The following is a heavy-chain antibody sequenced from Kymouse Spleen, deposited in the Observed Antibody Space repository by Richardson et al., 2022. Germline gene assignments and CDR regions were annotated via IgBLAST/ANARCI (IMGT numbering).Heavy chain of an antibody. Sequence: EVQLVESGGGLVQPGRSLRLSCAASGFTFDDYAMHWVRQAPGKGLEWVSGISWNSGSIGYADSVKGRFTISRDNAKNSLYLQMNSLRAEDTALYYCAKGYDYSHYYYGMDVWGQGTTVTVSS. CDR1: GFTFDDYA. CDR3: AKGYDYSHYYYGMDV. CDR2: ISWNSGSI. J-gene: IGHJ6*02. D-gene: IGHD4-11,IGHD4-11*01. V-gene: IGHV3-9*01.